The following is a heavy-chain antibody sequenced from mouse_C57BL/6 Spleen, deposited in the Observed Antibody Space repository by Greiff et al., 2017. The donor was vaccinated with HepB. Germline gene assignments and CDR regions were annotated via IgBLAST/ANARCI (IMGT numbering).Heavy chain of an antibody. CDR1: GFTFSDYY. Sequence: EVKLMESGGGLVQPGGSLKLSCAASGFTFSDYYMYWVRQTPEKRLEWVAYISNGGGSTYYPDTVKGRFTISRDNAKNTLYLQMSRLKSEDTAMYYCARVYGSSYGYFDVWGTGTTVTVSS. CDR3: ARVYGSSYGYFDV. V-gene: IGHV5-12*01. CDR2: ISNGGGST. D-gene: IGHD1-1*01. J-gene: IGHJ1*03.